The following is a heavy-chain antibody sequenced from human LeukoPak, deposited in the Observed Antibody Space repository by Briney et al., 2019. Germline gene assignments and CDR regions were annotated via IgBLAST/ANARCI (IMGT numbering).Heavy chain of an antibody. D-gene: IGHD6-19*01. CDR3: ARGRPEAGRRLGPPDY. CDR2: INHSGST. J-gene: IGHJ4*02. V-gene: IGHV4-34*01. Sequence: SETLSLTCAVYGGSFSGYYWSWIRQPPGKGLEWIGEINHSGSTNYNPSLKSRVTISVDTSKNQFSLKLSSVTAADTAVYYCARGRPEAGRRLGPPDYWGQGTLVTVSS. CDR1: GGSFSGYY.